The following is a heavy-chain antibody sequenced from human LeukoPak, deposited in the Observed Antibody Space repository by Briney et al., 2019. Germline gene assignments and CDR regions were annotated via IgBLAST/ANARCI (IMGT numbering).Heavy chain of an antibody. D-gene: IGHD3-22*01. Sequence: SETLSLTCTVSGGSISSYYWSWIRQPAGKGLEWIGRIYTSGSTNYNPSLKSRVTISVDTSKNQFSLKLSSVTAADTAVYYCARGTYYYDSSGYLRIYYFDYWGQGTLVTVSS. J-gene: IGHJ4*02. CDR2: IYTSGST. CDR3: ARGTYYYDSSGYLRIYYFDY. CDR1: GGSISSYY. V-gene: IGHV4-4*07.